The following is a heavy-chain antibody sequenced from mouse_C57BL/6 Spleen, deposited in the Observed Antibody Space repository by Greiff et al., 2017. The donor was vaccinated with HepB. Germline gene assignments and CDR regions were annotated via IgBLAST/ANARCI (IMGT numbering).Heavy chain of an antibody. J-gene: IGHJ3*01. CDR1: GYTFTSYW. V-gene: IGHV1-69*01. D-gene: IGHD2-5*01. CDR2: IDPSDSYT. CDR3: ASKDYSNYGFAY. Sequence: QVQLQQSGAELVMPGASVKLSCKASGYTFTSYWMHWVKQRPGQGLEWIGEIDPSDSYTNYNQKFKGKSTLTVDKSSSTAYLQLSSLTSKDSADYCCASKDYSNYGFAYWGQGTLVTVSA.